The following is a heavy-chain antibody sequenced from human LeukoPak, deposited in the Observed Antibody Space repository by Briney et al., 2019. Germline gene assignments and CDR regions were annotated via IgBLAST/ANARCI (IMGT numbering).Heavy chain of an antibody. D-gene: IGHD2-2*01. V-gene: IGHV4-59*01. CDR2: IYYSGST. Sequence: NPSETLSLTCTVSGGSISSYYWSWIRQPPGKGLEWIGYIYYSGSTNYNPSLKSRVTISVDTSKNQLSLKLSSVTAADTAVYYCASSPIVVVPAASPYFDYWGQGTLVTVSS. CDR1: GGSISSYY. CDR3: ASSPIVVVPAASPYFDY. J-gene: IGHJ4*02.